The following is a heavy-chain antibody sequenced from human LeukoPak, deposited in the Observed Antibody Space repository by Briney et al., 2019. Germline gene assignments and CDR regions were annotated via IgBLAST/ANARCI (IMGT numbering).Heavy chain of an antibody. CDR1: GFTFSSYW. J-gene: IGHJ4*02. Sequence: GGSLRLSCAASGFTFSSYWMHWVRQAPGKGLVWVSQINTDGSYTRYAGSVKGRFTVSRDNAKNTLYLQMNGLRVEDTAVYFCARDTYGGFDSWGQGTLVTVSS. V-gene: IGHV3-74*01. CDR2: INTDGSYT. D-gene: IGHD4-23*01. CDR3: ARDTYGGFDS.